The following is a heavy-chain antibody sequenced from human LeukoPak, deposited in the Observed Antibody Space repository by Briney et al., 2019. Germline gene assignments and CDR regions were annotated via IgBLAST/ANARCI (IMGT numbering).Heavy chain of an antibody. J-gene: IGHJ6*02. CDR3: ARDQPAITIFGVVIRDYYGMDV. Sequence: SETLSLTCTVSGGSVSSGSYYWSWIRQPPGKGLEWIGYTYYSGSTNYNPSLKSRVTISVDTSKNQFSLKLSSVTAADTAVYYCARDQPAITIFGVVIRDYYGMDVWGQGTTVTVSS. D-gene: IGHD3-3*01. CDR1: GGSVSSGSYY. CDR2: TYYSGST. V-gene: IGHV4-61*01.